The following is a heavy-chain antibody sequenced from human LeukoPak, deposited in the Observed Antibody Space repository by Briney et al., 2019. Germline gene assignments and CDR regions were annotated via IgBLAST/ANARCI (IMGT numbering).Heavy chain of an antibody. CDR1: GYSISSGNY. J-gene: IGHJ4*02. CDR2: IYHSGST. CDR3: AKRYCSSTTGYDDRGAFDY. V-gene: IGHV4-38-2*02. D-gene: IGHD2-2*01. Sequence: SETLSLTCTVSGYSISSGNYWDWIRQPPGKGLEWIGSIYHSGSTYYNPSLKSRVTISVDTSKNPFSLKLSSVTAADTAVYYCAKRYCSSTTGYDDRGAFDYWGQGTLVTVSS.